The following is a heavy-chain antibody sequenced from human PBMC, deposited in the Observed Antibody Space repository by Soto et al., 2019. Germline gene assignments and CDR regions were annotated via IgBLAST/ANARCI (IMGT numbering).Heavy chain of an antibody. CDR1: GYTFTSYG. J-gene: IGHJ6*02. CDR2: ISAYNGNT. V-gene: IGHV1-18*01. Sequence: QVQLVQSGAEVKKPGASVKVSCKASGYTFTSYGISWVRQAPGQGLEWMGWISAYNGNTNYAQKLQGRVIMTTDTSTSTAYMELRSLRSDDTAVYYCARRSIQLWPRDYYYGMDVWGQGTTVTVSS. CDR3: ARRSIQLWPRDYYYGMDV. D-gene: IGHD5-18*01.